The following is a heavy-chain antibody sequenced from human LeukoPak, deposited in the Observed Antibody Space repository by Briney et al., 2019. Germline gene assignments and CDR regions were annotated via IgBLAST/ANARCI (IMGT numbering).Heavy chain of an antibody. CDR1: GFTFSSYE. D-gene: IGHD3-10*01. V-gene: IGHV3-48*03. CDR3: ARDRHYYGSGSYSY. CDR2: ISSSGSTI. Sequence: PGGSLRLSCAASGFTFSSYEMNWVRQAPGKGLKWVSYISSSGSTIYYADSVKGRFTISRDNSKNTLYLQMGSLRAEDMAVYYCARDRHYYGSGSYSYWGQGTLVTVSS. J-gene: IGHJ4*02.